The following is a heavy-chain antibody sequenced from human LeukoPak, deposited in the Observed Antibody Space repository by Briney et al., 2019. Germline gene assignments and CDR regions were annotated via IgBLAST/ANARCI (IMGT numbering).Heavy chain of an antibody. D-gene: IGHD6-19*01. CDR1: GFTVSSNY. Sequence: GGSLRLSCAASGFTVSSNYMSWVRQAPGKGLEWVSVIYSGGSTYYADSVKGRFTISRDNSKNTLYLQMNSLRAEDTAVYYCARDRAVYYYGMAVGAKGPTATVS. J-gene: IGHJ6*04. CDR3: ARDRAVYYYGMAV. CDR2: IYSGGST. V-gene: IGHV3-66*01.